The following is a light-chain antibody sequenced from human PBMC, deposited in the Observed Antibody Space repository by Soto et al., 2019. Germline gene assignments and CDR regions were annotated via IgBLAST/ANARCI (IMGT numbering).Light chain of an antibody. CDR2: TAS. V-gene: IGKV1-5*03. Sequence: DIQMTQSPSTLSASVGDTVTITCRASQSFSNWLAWYQQKPGKAPKFLIYTASTLEREVPSRFSGSGSGTEXXLXXSXLQPXDFAXXXXXQYNSYSWTFGQGTKVEIK. CDR3: XQYNSYSWT. J-gene: IGKJ1*01. CDR1: QSFSNW.